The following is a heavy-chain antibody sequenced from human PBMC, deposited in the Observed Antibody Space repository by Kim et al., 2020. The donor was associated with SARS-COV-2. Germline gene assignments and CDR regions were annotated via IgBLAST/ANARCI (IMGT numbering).Heavy chain of an antibody. CDR2: K. D-gene: IGHD3-10*01. J-gene: IGHJ4*02. Sequence: KYYADAWKGRVTISRDNSKNTLYLQMNSLGAEDTAVYYCAGGDYGSIDYWGQGTLVTVSS. V-gene: IGHV3-30*01. CDR3: AGGDYGSIDY.